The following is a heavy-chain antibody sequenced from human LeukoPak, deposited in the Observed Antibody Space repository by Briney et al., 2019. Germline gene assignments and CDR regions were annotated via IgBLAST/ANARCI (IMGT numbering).Heavy chain of an antibody. CDR3: ASHYYYDSKGFDP. J-gene: IGHJ5*02. D-gene: IGHD3-22*01. CDR1: GGSISSYY. Sequence: SETLSLTCTVSGGSISSYYWSWIRQPAGKGLEWIGRIYGSGSTNYNPSLKSRVTMSVDTSKNQFSLKLSPVTAADTAVYYCASHYYYDSKGFDPWGQGTLVTVSS. V-gene: IGHV4-4*07. CDR2: IYGSGST.